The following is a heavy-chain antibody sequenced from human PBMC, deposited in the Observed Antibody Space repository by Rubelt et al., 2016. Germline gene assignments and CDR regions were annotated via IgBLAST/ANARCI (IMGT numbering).Heavy chain of an antibody. J-gene: IGHJ3*02. CDR1: GFTVSSNY. Sequence: VQLVESGGGVVQPGRSLRLSCAASGFTVSSNYMSWVRQAPGKGLEWVSVIYSGGSTYYADSVKGRFTISRDNSKNTLYLQMNSLRAEDTAVYYCAGTVTTGAFDIWGQGTMVTVSS. CDR2: IYSGGST. D-gene: IGHD4-17*01. CDR3: AGTVTTGAFDI. V-gene: IGHV3-53*01.